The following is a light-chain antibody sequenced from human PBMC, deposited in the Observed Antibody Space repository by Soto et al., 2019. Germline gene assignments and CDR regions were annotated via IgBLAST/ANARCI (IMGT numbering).Light chain of an antibody. CDR3: QQYGSSART. CDR1: QSVSSN. Sequence: EIVVTQSPATLSVSPGESATLSCRASQSVSSNLAWHQQKPGQAPRLLIYGASSRATGIPDRFSGSGSGTDLTLAISRLEPEDFAVYYCQQYGSSARTFGQGTKVDI. J-gene: IGKJ1*01. V-gene: IGKV3-20*01. CDR2: GAS.